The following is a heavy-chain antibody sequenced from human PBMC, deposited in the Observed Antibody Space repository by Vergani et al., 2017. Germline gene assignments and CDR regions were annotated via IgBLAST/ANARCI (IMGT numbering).Heavy chain of an antibody. V-gene: IGHV1-69*01. CDR1: GGTFSSYA. D-gene: IGHD2-2*01. CDR2: IIPIFGTA. J-gene: IGHJ6*03. CDR3: ARHCSSTSCYARYYYYYYMDV. Sequence: QVQLVQSGAEVKKPGSSVKVSCKASGGTFSSYAISWVRQAPGQGLEWMGGIIPIFGTANYAQKFQGRVTITADESTSTAYMELSSLRSEDTAVYYCARHCSSTSCYARYYYYYYMDVWGKGTTVTVSS.